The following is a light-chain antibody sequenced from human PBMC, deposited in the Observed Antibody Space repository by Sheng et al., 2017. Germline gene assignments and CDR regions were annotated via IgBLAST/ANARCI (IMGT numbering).Light chain of an antibody. Sequence: DIQMTQSPSTLSASVGDRVTITCRASQSISSWLAWYQQKPGKAPKLLIYKASSLESGVPSRFSGSGSGTEFTLTISSLQPDDFATYYCQQYNSYSRTFGQRDQRWKSN. CDR3: QQYNSYSRT. CDR1: QSISSW. J-gene: IGKJ1*01. CDR2: KAS. V-gene: IGKV1-5*03.